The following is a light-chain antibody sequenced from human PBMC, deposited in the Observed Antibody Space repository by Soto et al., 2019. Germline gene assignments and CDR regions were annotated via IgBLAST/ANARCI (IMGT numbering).Light chain of an antibody. J-gene: IGKJ5*01. V-gene: IGKV3-15*01. CDR1: QSVSSN. CDR3: QHYSSGPPIT. Sequence: EIVMTQSPATLSVSPGKKATLSCSASQSVSSNLAWYQQKPGQAPRLLIYAASTRVTGIPARFSGSGSGTEFTLTISSLQSEDFAIYYCQHYSSGPPITFGQGTRLEIK. CDR2: AAS.